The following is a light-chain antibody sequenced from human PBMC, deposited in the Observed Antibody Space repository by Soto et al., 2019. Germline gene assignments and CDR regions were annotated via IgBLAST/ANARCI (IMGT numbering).Light chain of an antibody. V-gene: IGLV2-23*01. Sequence: SALTQPASVSGSPGQSITISCPGNSSDFGSYNLVSWYQQHPGKAPKLMIYEGSKRPSGVSNRFSGSKSGNTASLTISGLQAEDEADYYCCSYAGSSTFYVFGTGTKVTVL. CDR1: SSDFGSYNL. J-gene: IGLJ1*01. CDR3: CSYAGSSTFYV. CDR2: EGS.